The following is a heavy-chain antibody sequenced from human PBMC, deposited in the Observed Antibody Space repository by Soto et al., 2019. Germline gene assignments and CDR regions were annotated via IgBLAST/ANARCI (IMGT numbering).Heavy chain of an antibody. V-gene: IGHV5-51*01. D-gene: IGHD1-26*01. CDR1: GYSFTSYW. CDR2: IYPGDSDT. CDR3: ARLVGRSGSDYYYYGMDV. J-gene: IGHJ6*02. Sequence: GESLKISCKGSGYSFTSYWIGWVRQMPGKVLEWMGIIYPGDSDTRYSPSFQGQVTISADKSISTAYLQWSSLKASDTAMYYCARLVGRSGSDYYYYGMDVWGQGXTVTVSS.